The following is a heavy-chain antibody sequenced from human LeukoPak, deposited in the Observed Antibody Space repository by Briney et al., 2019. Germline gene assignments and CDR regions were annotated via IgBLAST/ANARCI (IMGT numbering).Heavy chain of an antibody. V-gene: IGHV3-23*01. CDR1: GFTFSSSA. CDR3: AKEGGTGTRFDY. J-gene: IGHJ4*02. D-gene: IGHD1-7*01. CDR2: ISGGGTNT. Sequence: GGSLRLSCAASGFTFSSSAMGWVRQAPGKGLCWVTAISGGGTNTYYTHSGKGRFTISRDNSKNTLYLQMNSLRAEDTAVYYCAKEGGTGTRFDYWCQGTVVIVSA.